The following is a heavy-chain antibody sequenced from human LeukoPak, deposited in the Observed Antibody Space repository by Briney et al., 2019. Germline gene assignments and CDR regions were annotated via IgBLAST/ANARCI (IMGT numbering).Heavy chain of an antibody. CDR1: GFTFDDYA. Sequence: GGSLRLSCAASGFTFDDYAMHWVRQAPGKGLEWVSGISWNSGSIGYADSVKGRFTISRDNSKNTLYLQMNSLRAEDTAVYYCAKTPSGSVPAHFDYWGQGTLVTVSS. V-gene: IGHV3-9*01. CDR3: AKTPSGSVPAHFDY. D-gene: IGHD2-2*01. J-gene: IGHJ4*02. CDR2: ISWNSGSI.